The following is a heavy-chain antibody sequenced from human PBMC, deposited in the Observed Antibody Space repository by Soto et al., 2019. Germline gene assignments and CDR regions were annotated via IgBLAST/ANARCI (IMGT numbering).Heavy chain of an antibody. V-gene: IGHV4-31*03. CDR3: ARTGIVGATGAFDI. CDR2: IYYSGST. D-gene: IGHD1-26*01. J-gene: IGHJ3*02. CDR1: GGSISSGGYY. Sequence: QVQLQESGPGLVKPSQTLSLTCTVSGGSISSGGYYWSWIRQHPGKGLEWIGYIYYSGSTNCNPSLKSRVTMSVDTSKNQFSLNLSSVTAADTAVYYCARTGIVGATGAFDIWGQGTMVTVSS.